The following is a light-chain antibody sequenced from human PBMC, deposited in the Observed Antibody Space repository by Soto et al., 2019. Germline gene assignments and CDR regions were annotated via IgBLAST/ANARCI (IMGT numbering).Light chain of an antibody. J-gene: IGLJ3*02. Sequence: QSVLTQPASVSGSPGQSITISCTGTSSDVGAYNYVSGYQQHPGKAPKLMIYEVSNRPSGVSNRFSGSKSGNTASLTISGLQAEDEADYYCSSYTTSSTRVFGGGTKLTVL. CDR1: SSDVGAYNY. CDR3: SSYTTSSTRV. CDR2: EVS. V-gene: IGLV2-14*01.